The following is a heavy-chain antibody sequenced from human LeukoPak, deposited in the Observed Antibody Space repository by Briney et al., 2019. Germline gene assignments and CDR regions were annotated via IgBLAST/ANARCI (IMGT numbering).Heavy chain of an antibody. J-gene: IGHJ4*02. CDR1: GFTFSSYA. V-gene: IGHV3-30-3*01. CDR3: ARDSRYIVVVPSTLPPNYFFDY. D-gene: IGHD2-15*01. CDR2: ISYDGSDK. Sequence: GGSPRLSCAASGFTFSSYAMHWVRQAPGKGLEWVAVISYDGSDKYYADSVKGRFTISRDNSKKTLYLQMNSLRAEDTAVYYCARDSRYIVVVPSTLPPNYFFDYWGQGTLVTVSS.